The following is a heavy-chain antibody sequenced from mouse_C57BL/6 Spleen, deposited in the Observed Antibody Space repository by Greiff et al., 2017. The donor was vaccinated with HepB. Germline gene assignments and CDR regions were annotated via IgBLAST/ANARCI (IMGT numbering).Heavy chain of an antibody. CDR2: IYPGDGDT. Sequence: VQLKESGPELVKPGASVKISCKASGYAFSSSWMNWVKQRPGKGLEWIGRIYPGDGDTNYNGKFKGKATLTADKSSSTAYMQLSSLTSEDSAVYFCARGPGGFAYWGQGTLVTVSA. D-gene: IGHD3-3*01. J-gene: IGHJ3*01. CDR3: ARGPGGFAY. V-gene: IGHV1-82*01. CDR1: GYAFSSSW.